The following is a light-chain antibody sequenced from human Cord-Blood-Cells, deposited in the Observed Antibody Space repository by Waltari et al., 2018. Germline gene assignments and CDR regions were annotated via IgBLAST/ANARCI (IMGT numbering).Light chain of an antibody. Sequence: DIQMTQSPSTLSASVGDRVTITCRASQSISSWLAWYQQKPGKAPKLLIYDASSLESGVPSRFSGSGSGTEFTLTISSLQPDDFATYYCQQYNSQWTIGQGTKVEIK. CDR3: QQYNSQWT. CDR2: DAS. J-gene: IGKJ1*01. CDR1: QSISSW. V-gene: IGKV1-5*01.